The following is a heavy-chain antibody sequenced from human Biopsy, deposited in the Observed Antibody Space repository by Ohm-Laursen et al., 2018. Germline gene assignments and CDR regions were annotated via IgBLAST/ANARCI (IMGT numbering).Heavy chain of an antibody. V-gene: IGHV4-31*01. CDR3: ARGVPHYDGSGFPLAGYWYFDL. CDR2: ISYSGTT. J-gene: IGHJ2*01. CDR1: GGSIGGGEYY. Sequence: SQTLSLTCTVSGGSIGGGEYYWNWIRQHPGKGLEWIGLISYSGTTFHNPSLESLLTISIDTSKNHFSLNLRSVTAADTAVYYCARGVPHYDGSGFPLAGYWYFDLWGRGTLVTVSS. D-gene: IGHD3-22*01.